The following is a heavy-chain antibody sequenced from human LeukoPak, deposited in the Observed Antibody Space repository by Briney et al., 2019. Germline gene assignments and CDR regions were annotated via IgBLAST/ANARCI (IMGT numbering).Heavy chain of an antibody. CDR2: IYPGDSDT. CDR3: ASRSPSEAYSSSSDPSYYYYMDV. CDR1: GYSFTSYW. J-gene: IGHJ6*03. V-gene: IGHV5-51*01. D-gene: IGHD6-6*01. Sequence: GESLKISCKGSGYSFTSYWIGWVRQMPGKGLEWMGIIYPGDSDTRYSPSFQGQVTISADKSISTAYLQWSSLKASDTAMYYCASRSPSEAYSSSSDPSYYYYMDVWGKGTTVTVSS.